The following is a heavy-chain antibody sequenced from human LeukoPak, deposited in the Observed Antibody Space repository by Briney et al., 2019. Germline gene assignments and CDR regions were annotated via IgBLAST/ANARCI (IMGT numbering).Heavy chain of an antibody. D-gene: IGHD2-2*01. Sequence: SETLSLTRAVYGGSFSGYYWSWIRQPPGKGLEWIGEINHSGSTNYNPSLKSRVTISVDTSKNQFSLKLSSVTAADTAVYYCARGGGVVVPAAIRYYYGMDVWGQGTTVTVSS. CDR2: INHSGST. V-gene: IGHV4-34*01. CDR1: GGSFSGYY. CDR3: ARGGGVVVPAAIRYYYGMDV. J-gene: IGHJ6*02.